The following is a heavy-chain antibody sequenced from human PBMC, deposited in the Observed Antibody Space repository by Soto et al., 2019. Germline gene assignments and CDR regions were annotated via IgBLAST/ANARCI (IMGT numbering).Heavy chain of an antibody. J-gene: IGHJ6*03. V-gene: IGHV3-33*01. CDR2: IWYDGSNK. Sequence: GGSLRLSCAASGFTFSSYGMHWVRQAPGKGLEWVAVIWYDGSNKYYADSVKGRFTISRDNSKNTLYLQMNSLRAEDTAVYYCARDQRIVAGPPFDDYYYYMDVWGKGTTVTVSS. CDR3: ARDQRIVAGPPFDDYYYYMDV. D-gene: IGHD6-6*01. CDR1: GFTFSSYG.